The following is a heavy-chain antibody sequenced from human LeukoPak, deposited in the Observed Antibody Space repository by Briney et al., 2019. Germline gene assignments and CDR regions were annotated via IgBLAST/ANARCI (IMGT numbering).Heavy chain of an antibody. D-gene: IGHD4-11*01. CDR1: GFTFSSYG. V-gene: IGHV3-30*02. CDR2: IRYDGSNK. Sequence: GGSLRLSCAASGFTFSSYGMHWVRQAPGKGLEWVAFIRYDGSNKYYADSVKGRFTISRDNSKNTLYLQMNSLRAEDTAVYYCAKDKDSNYFNYYYMDVWGKGTTVTVSS. CDR3: AKDKDSNYFNYYYMDV. J-gene: IGHJ6*03.